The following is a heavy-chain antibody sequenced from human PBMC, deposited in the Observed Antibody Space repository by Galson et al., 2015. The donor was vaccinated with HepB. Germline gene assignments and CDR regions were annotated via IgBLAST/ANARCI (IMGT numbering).Heavy chain of an antibody. D-gene: IGHD6-13*01. J-gene: IGHJ4*02. CDR1: GDSVSSNSAA. CDR2: TYYRSKWYN. Sequence: CAISGDSVSSNSAAWNWIRQSPSRGLEWLGRTYYRSKWYNDYAVSVESRITINPDTSKNQFSLQLNSVTPEDTAVYYCAYGRYSSSWQYYFDYWGQGTLFTVSS. CDR3: AYGRYSSSWQYYFDY. V-gene: IGHV6-1*01.